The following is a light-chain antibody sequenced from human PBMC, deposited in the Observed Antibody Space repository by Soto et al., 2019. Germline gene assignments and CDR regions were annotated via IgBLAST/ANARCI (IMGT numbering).Light chain of an antibody. J-gene: IGKJ2*01. CDR1: QSVLYSSNNKNY. V-gene: IGKV4-1*01. CDR3: QQYYSTPPGYT. Sequence: DIVMTQSPDSLAVSLGERATINCKSSQSVLYSSNNKNYLAWYQQKPGQPPKLLIYWASTRELGVPDRFSGSGSGTDFTLTISSLQAEDVAVYYYQQYYSTPPGYTFGQGTKLEIK. CDR2: WAS.